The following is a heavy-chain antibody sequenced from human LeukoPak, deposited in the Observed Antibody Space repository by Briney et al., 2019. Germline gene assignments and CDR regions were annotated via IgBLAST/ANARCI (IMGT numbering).Heavy chain of an antibody. D-gene: IGHD3-10*01. J-gene: IGHJ5*02. CDR1: GGSISSYY. CDR3: ARGGYYGSGNDFRFDP. Sequence: SETLSLTCTVSGGSISSYYWSWIRPPPGKGLEWIGYIYYSGSTNYKPSLKSRVTISVDTSKNQFSLKLSSVTAADTAVYYCARGGYYGSGNDFRFDPWGQRTMVTVSS. CDR2: IYYSGST. V-gene: IGHV4-59*01.